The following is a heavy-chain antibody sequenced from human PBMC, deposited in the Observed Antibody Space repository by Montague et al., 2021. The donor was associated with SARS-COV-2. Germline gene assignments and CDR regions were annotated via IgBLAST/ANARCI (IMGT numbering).Heavy chain of an antibody. CDR3: ARIPEYSSGGGPDWYFDL. CDR1: GFSVSTRGLC. V-gene: IGHV2-70*01. D-gene: IGHD6-19*01. CDR2: IDWDDDT. Sequence: PALVTPTQTLTLTCTFSGFSVSTRGLCVSWIRQPPGKALEWLALIDWDDDTYYSTSLKTRLAISKDTSKNQVVLTMTDMDPVDTGTYYCARIPEYSSGGGPDWYFDLWGRGTLVTVSS. J-gene: IGHJ2*01.